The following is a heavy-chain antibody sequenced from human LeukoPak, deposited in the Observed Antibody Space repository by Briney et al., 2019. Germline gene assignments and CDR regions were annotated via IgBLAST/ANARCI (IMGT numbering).Heavy chain of an antibody. CDR1: GGSISSGNYY. V-gene: IGHV4-61*02. CDR3: ARSGLGYYYYYYMDV. D-gene: IGHD1-26*01. J-gene: IGHJ6*03. CDR2: IYTSGST. Sequence: SETLSLTCTVSGGSISSGNYYWSWIRQPAGKGLEWIGRIYTSGSTNYNPSLKSRVTMSVDTSKNQFSLKLSSVTAADTAVYYCARSGLGYYYYYYMDVWGKGTTVTVSS.